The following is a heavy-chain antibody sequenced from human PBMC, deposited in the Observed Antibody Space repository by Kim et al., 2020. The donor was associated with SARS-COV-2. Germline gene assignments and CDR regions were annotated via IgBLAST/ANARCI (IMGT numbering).Heavy chain of an antibody. J-gene: IGHJ4*02. CDR3: AGVKRGYSYGVFDY. Sequence: NRSLKSRVTISVDPSKNQFSLKLSSVTAADTAVYYCAGVKRGYSYGVFDYWGQGTLVTVSS. D-gene: IGHD5-18*01. V-gene: IGHV4-31*02.